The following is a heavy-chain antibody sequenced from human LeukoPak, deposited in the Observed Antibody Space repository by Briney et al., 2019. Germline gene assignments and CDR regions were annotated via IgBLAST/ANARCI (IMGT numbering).Heavy chain of an antibody. CDR1: GGSISSSSYY. CDR3: ARLGWEDCSSTSCYAGIPYYFDY. D-gene: IGHD2-2*01. J-gene: IGHJ4*02. Sequence: ASETLSLTCTVSGGSISSSSYYWGWIRQPPGKGLEWIGSIYYSGSTYYNPSLKSRVTISVDTSKNQFSLKLSSVTAADTAVYYCARLGWEDCSSTSCYAGIPYYFDYWGQGTLVTVSS. V-gene: IGHV4-39*01. CDR2: IYYSGST.